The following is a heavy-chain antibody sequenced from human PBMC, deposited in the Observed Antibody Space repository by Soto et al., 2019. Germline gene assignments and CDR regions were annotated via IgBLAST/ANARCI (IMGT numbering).Heavy chain of an antibody. D-gene: IGHD3-16*01. V-gene: IGHV3-74*01. J-gene: IGHJ4*02. CDR3: ARGNCSVDTCFFGGTH. CDR1: GFTFSDHW. CDR2: INSGGSRT. Sequence: EVQLAESGGVLVQPGGSLRLSCVASGFTFSDHWMHWVRQAPGKGLVWVSRINSGGSRTNYADSVKGRFTISRDNAKNTLYLEMNSLSVEDTAVYYCARGNCSVDTCFFGGTHWGRGTLVTVSS.